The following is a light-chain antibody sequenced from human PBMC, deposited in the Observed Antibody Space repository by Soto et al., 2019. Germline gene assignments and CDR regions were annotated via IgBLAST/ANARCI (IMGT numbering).Light chain of an antibody. CDR2: GAS. J-gene: IGKJ1*01. CDR3: QQYVSSVT. Sequence: IVLTQSAGSLSLYPGERATLSCRASQSVDSSFFAWYQQKPGQAPRLLIYGASNRATGIPDRFSGRGSGTDFTLTITGLEPEDFAVYYCQQYVSSVTFGQGTKVEIK. V-gene: IGKV3-20*01. CDR1: QSVDSSF.